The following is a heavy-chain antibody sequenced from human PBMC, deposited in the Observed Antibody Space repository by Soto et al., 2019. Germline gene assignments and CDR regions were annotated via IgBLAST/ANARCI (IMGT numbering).Heavy chain of an antibody. Sequence: QVPLVQSGAEVKKPGSSVKVSCKASGGTFRSYAFSWVRQAPGQGLEWMGGIIPMFATANYAQKFQGRVTITADESTSTAYMVLSSLRSEDTAVYYCARDYPREGPHRDRWLGAFDIWGQGTMVTVSS. V-gene: IGHV1-69*01. J-gene: IGHJ3*02. CDR1: GGTFRSYA. D-gene: IGHD5-18*01. CDR2: IIPMFATA. CDR3: ARDYPREGPHRDRWLGAFDI.